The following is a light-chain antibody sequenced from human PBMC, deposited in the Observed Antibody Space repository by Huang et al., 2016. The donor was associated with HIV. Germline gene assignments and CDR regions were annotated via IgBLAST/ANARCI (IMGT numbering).Light chain of an antibody. Sequence: EIVMTQAPATLSVSPGERATLSCRASQSVNSDLTWYQQKPGPAPRLLIYRASIRATGIPARFIDSGSGTEFTLTISSLQSEDFAVYYCQQYKQWPPYTFGQGTKLEIK. CDR1: QSVNSD. V-gene: IGKV3-15*01. J-gene: IGKJ2*01. CDR2: RAS. CDR3: QQYKQWPPYT.